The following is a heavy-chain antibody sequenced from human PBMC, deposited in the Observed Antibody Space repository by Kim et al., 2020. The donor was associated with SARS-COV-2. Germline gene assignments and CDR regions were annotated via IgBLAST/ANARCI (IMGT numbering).Heavy chain of an antibody. D-gene: IGHD6-13*01. J-gene: IGHJ4*02. V-gene: IGHV4-39*01. CDR1: GGSISSSSYY. CDR3: ARPGKVWVAAAYFDY. CDR2: IYYTGNT. Sequence: SETLSLTCTVSGGSISSSSYYWGWIRQPPGKGLEWIGSIYYTGNTYYNPSLKGRVTISVGTSKNQFSLKLSSGTAADTAVYYCARPGKVWVAAAYFDYWGQGTLGTGSS.